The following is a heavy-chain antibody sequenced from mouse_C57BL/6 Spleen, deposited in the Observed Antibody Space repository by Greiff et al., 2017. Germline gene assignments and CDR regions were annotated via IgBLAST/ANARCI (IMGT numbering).Heavy chain of an antibody. Sequence: VQLQQPGAELVKPGASVKLSCKASGYTFTSYWMQWVKRRPGQGLEWIGEIDPSDSYTNYNQKFKGKATLTVDTSSSTAYMQLSSLTSEDSAVYYCARYDYDAYWGQGTTLTVSS. CDR3: ARYDYDAY. D-gene: IGHD2-4*01. CDR1: GYTFTSYW. J-gene: IGHJ2*01. CDR2: IDPSDSYT. V-gene: IGHV1-50*01.